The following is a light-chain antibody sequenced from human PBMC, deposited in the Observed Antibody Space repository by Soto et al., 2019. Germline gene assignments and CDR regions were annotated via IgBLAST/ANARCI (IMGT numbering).Light chain of an antibody. CDR3: QQYNDWPPKYT. V-gene: IGKV3-15*01. CDR2: DAS. Sequence: EIVMTQSPATLSVSPGERDTLSCRASQSVSSNLVWYQQKPGQAPRLLIYDASTRATGIPARFTGSGSGTEFTLTISSLQSEDVAVYYCQQYNDWPPKYTFGQGTKLEI. CDR1: QSVSSN. J-gene: IGKJ2*01.